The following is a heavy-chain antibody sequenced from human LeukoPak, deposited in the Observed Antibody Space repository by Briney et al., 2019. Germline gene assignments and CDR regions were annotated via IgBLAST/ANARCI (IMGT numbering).Heavy chain of an antibody. D-gene: IGHD3-10*01. V-gene: IGHV3-30*02. Sequence: GGSLRLSCAASGFAFSRHGMHWVRQAPGKGLDWVAFIPYDGSNKYYADSVKGRFTISRDNSKNTLYLQMNSLRAEDTAVYYCAKGVGGSANYYYMDVWGKGTTVTVSS. CDR1: GFAFSRHG. J-gene: IGHJ6*03. CDR2: IPYDGSNK. CDR3: AKGVGGSANYYYMDV.